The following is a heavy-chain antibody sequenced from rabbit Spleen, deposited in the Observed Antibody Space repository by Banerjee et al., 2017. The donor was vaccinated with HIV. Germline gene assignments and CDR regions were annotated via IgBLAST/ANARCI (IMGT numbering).Heavy chain of an antibody. CDR2: IYAGSSGNT. V-gene: IGHV1S40*01. CDR3: AREDGSYAYFTNL. Sequence: QSLEESGGGLVQPEGSLTLTCTASGFSFSSSYYMCWVRQAPGKGLEWIACIYAGSSGNTYYASWAKGRFTISKTSSTTVTLQMTSLTAADTATYFCAREDGSYAYFTNLWGPGTLVTVS. J-gene: IGHJ4*01. D-gene: IGHD6-1*01. CDR1: GFSFSSSYY.